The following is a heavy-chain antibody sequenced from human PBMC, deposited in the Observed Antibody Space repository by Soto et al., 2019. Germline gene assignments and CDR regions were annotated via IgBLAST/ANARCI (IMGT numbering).Heavy chain of an antibody. CDR3: ATLIPNDGYYFDC. J-gene: IGHJ4*02. CDR2: LYFSGST. CDR1: GGSIITSTYY. D-gene: IGHD2-21*01. V-gene: IGHV4-39*01. Sequence: SETLSLTCTVSGGSIITSTYYWGWIRQPPGRALEYIGSLYFSGSTYYNPSLKSRVTISVDTSKNQFSLKLTSVTAAETAVYYCATLIPNDGYYFDCWGQGTLVTVS.